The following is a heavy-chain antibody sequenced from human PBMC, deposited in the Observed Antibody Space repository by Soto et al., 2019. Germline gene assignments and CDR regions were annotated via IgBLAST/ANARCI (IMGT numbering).Heavy chain of an antibody. V-gene: IGHV3-30*18. J-gene: IGHJ6*03. CDR2: ISYDGSNK. Sequence: GGSLRLSCAASGFTFSSYGMHWVRQAPGKGLEWVAVISYDGSNKYYADSVKGRFTISRDNSKNTLYLQMNSLRAEDTAVYYCAKDGDFLGYYYYYYMDVWGKGTTVTVSS. D-gene: IGHD3-3*01. CDR1: GFTFSSYG. CDR3: AKDGDFLGYYYYYYMDV.